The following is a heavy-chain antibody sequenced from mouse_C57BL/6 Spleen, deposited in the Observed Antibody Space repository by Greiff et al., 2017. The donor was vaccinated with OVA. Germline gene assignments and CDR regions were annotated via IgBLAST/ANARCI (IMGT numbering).Heavy chain of an antibody. CDR3: ARSNYGPYYYAMDY. CDR1: GYTFTSYW. CDR2: IDPSDSYT. Sequence: VQLQQPGAELVKPGASVKLSCKASGYTFTSYWMQWVKQRPGQGLEWIGEIDPSDSYTNYNQKFKGKATLTVDTSSSTAYMQLSSLTSEDSAVYYCARSNYGPYYYAMDYWGQGTSVTVSS. V-gene: IGHV1-50*01. J-gene: IGHJ4*01. D-gene: IGHD1-1*01.